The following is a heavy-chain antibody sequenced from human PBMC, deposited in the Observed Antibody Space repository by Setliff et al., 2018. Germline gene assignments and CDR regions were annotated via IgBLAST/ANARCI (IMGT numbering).Heavy chain of an antibody. CDR3: ARDLDYQYYYDSSGRDAFDI. CDR1: GYTFTGHY. V-gene: IGHV1-2*06. J-gene: IGHJ3*02. CDR2: IKPNTGGT. D-gene: IGHD3-22*01. Sequence: ASVKVSCKASGYTFTGHYLHWVRQAPGQGLEWMGRIKPNTGGTTYAQKFLGRVTMTGVTSINTTYMELSGLRSDDTAAYYCARDLDYQYYYDSSGRDAFDIWGQGTMVTVSS.